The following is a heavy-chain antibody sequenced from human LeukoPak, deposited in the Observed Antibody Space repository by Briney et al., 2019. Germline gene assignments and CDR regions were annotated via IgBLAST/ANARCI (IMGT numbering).Heavy chain of an antibody. CDR1: GFTFSNYG. CDR3: ATVRGSSGTYYIDY. D-gene: IGHD3-10*01. V-gene: IGHV3-33*08. J-gene: IGHJ4*02. CDR2: IWYDGCNK. Sequence: GGSLRLSCAASGFTFSNYGMHWVRQAPGKGLEWVAIIWYDGCNKYYADSVKGRFTISRDNSKNTLYLQMNSLRAEDTAIYYCATVRGSSGTYYIDYWGQGTLVTVSS.